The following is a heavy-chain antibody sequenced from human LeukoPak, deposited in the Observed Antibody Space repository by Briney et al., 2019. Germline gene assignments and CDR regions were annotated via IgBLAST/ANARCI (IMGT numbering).Heavy chain of an antibody. CDR2: IYYSGST. CDR1: GGSISSSSYY. CDR3: ARVRTENSSGWSGLFDY. J-gene: IGHJ4*02. V-gene: IGHV4-39*07. D-gene: IGHD6-19*01. Sequence: PSETLSLTCTVSGGSISSSSYYWGWIRRPPGKGLEWIGSIYYSGSTYYNPSLKSRVTISVDTSKNQFSLKLSSVTAADTAVYYCARVRTENSSGWSGLFDYWGQGTLVTVSS.